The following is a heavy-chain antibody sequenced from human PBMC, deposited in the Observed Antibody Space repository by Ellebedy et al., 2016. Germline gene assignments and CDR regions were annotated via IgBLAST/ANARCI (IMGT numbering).Heavy chain of an antibody. CDR3: AREDGYTFGY. V-gene: IGHV3-30*09. J-gene: IGHJ4*02. Sequence: GESLKISCAASGFTFNSYPMHWVRLVPGKGLEWVASTSSDGNNDHYADSVKGRFAISRDNSKNTLDLQMTNLRGEDTAVYYCAREDGYTFGYWGQGTLVAVSS. D-gene: IGHD5-24*01. CDR2: TSSDGNND. CDR1: GFTFNSYP.